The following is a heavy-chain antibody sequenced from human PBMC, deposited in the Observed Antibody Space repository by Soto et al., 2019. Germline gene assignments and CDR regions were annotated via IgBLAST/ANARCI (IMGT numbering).Heavy chain of an antibody. D-gene: IGHD3-22*01. J-gene: IGHJ3*02. V-gene: IGHV4-59*12. CDR2: IYYDGTI. CDR3: AKDNGYDSSGYGAPNAFDI. CDR1: GGSISGYY. Sequence: SETLSLTCTVSGGSISGYYWAWVRQPPERGLEWIGFIYYDGTISSNPSLNSRVTLSVDTSKNQFSLKLNSVAAADTAIYYCAKDNGYDSSGYGAPNAFDIWGQGTMVTVSS.